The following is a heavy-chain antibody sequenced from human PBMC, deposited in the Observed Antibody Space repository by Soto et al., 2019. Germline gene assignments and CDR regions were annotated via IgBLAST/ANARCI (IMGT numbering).Heavy chain of an antibody. D-gene: IGHD4-17*01. J-gene: IGHJ6*02. V-gene: IGHV3-30*18. CDR3: AKDRGGLRYYYYGMDV. CDR1: GFTFSSYG. CDR2: ISYDGSSK. Sequence: GGSLRLSCAASGFTFSSYGMHWVRQAPGKGLEWVAVISYDGSSKYYADSVKGRFTISRDNSKNTLYLQMNSLRAEDTAVYYCAKDRGGLRYYYYGMDVWSQGTTVTVSS.